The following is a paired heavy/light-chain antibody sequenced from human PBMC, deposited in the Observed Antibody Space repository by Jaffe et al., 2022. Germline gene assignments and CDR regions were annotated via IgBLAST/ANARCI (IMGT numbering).Heavy chain of an antibody. Sequence: QVQLVQSGAEVKKPGSSVKVSCKASGGTFSSYAISWVRQAPGQGLEWMGGIIPIFGTANYAQKFQGRVTITADESTSTAYMELSSLRSEDTAVYYCARGVYDYIWGSYRPNWFDPWGQGTLVTVSS. CDR3: ARGVYDYIWGSYRPNWFDP. D-gene: IGHD3-16*02. J-gene: IGHJ5*02. V-gene: IGHV1-69*01. CDR2: IIPIFGTA. CDR1: GGTFSSYA.
Light chain of an antibody. V-gene: IGKV3-15*01. CDR2: GAS. Sequence: EIVMTQSPATLSVSPGERATLSCRASQSVSSNLAWYQQKPGQAPRLLIYGASTRATGIPARFSGSGSGTEFTLTISSLQSEDFAVYYCQQYNNWPTFGPGTKVDIK. J-gene: IGKJ3*01. CDR1: QSVSSN. CDR3: QQYNNWPT.